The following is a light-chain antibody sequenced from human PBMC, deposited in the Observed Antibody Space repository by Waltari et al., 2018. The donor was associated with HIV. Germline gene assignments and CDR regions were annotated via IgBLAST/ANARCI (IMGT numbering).Light chain of an antibody. CDR3: AVWDDSLRGGV. CDR2: RDD. Sequence: QSVVTQPPSASGTPGQRVVISCSGSNSNLGSNPVNWYQQVPGAAPKIPIYRDDQRFSGVPDRFSGSKSATSAALAISELRSEDEADYYCAVWDDSLRGGVFGGGTKLTVL. CDR1: NSNLGSNP. V-gene: IGLV1-47*01. J-gene: IGLJ3*02.